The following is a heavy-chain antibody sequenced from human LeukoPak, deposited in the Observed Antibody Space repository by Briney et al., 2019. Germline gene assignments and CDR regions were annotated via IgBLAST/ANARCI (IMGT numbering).Heavy chain of an antibody. J-gene: IGHJ4*02. Sequence: GGALRLSCAASGFTLSDYYMRWVPQGPGEGVEWGLYISSSGSTIYYADSVKGRFTISRDNAKNSLYLQMNSLRAEDTAVYYCARPRYYYDSSGYCYWGQGTLVTVSS. CDR1: GFTLSDYY. CDR3: ARPRYYYDSSGYCY. D-gene: IGHD3-22*01. CDR2: ISSSGSTI. V-gene: IGHV3-11*04.